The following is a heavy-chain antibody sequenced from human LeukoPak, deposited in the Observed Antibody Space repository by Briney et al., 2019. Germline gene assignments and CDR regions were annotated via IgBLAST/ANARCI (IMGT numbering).Heavy chain of an antibody. CDR1: GYTFTSYY. D-gene: IGHD3-10*01. CDR2: INPSGGST. CDR3: ARTLNYYGSGSYYSYFDY. J-gene: IGHJ4*02. V-gene: IGHV1-46*01. Sequence: GASVKASCKASGYTFTSYYMHWVRQAPGQGLEWMGIINPSGGSTSYAQKFQGRVTMTRDTSTSTVYMELSSLRSEDTAVYYCARTLNYYGSGSYYSYFDYWGQGTLVTVSS.